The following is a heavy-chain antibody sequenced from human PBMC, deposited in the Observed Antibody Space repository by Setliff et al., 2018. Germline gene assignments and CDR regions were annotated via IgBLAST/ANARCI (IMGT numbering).Heavy chain of an antibody. D-gene: IGHD3-3*01. CDR1: DVTISSSSFY. V-gene: IGHV4-39*01. CDR3: ARHFRSSKVQFLEYLTDYYFDS. J-gene: IGHJ4*02. Sequence: PSETLSLTCTVSDVTISSSSFYWAWIRKPPVKGLAWVGSIYYSGSTYYNPSLTSRVTISVDTSNNQFSLNLRSVTAADTAIYYCARHFRSSKVQFLEYLTDYYFDSWGQGTLVTVSS. CDR2: IYYSGST.